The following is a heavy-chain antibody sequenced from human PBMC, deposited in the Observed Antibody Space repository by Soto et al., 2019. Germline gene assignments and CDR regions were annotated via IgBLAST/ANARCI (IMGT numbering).Heavy chain of an antibody. V-gene: IGHV3-23*01. D-gene: IGHD3-10*01. CDR3: AKGRGGSGSLTPRVDF. Sequence: EVQLLESGGGLVQPGGSLRLSCAASGFTFNNYAMTWVRQDPGKGLEWVSAISGGGDTTSYADSVKGRFTVSRDGSKNTLYLQMRSLRAEDTALYYCAKGRGGSGSLTPRVDFWGQGTLVTVSS. CDR2: ISGGGDTT. CDR1: GFTFNNYA. J-gene: IGHJ4*02.